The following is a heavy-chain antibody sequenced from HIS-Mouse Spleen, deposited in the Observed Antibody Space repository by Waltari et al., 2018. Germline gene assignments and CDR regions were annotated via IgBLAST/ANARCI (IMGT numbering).Heavy chain of an antibody. CDR1: GGSLSSSSYY. CDR2: IYYSGST. CDR3: ASRYSSSSQFGY. J-gene: IGHJ4*02. D-gene: IGHD6-6*01. Sequence: QLQLQESGPGLVKPSETLSITCTVSGGSLSSSSYYLGWTRQPPGKGLEWIGSIYYSGSTYYNPSLKSRVTISVDTSKNQFSLKLSSVTAADTAVYYCASRYSSSSQFGYWGQGTLVTVSS. V-gene: IGHV4-39*07.